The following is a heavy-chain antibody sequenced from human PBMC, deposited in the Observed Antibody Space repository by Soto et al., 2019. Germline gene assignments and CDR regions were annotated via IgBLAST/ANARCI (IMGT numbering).Heavy chain of an antibody. D-gene: IGHD2-21*01. CDR3: ARTCGGRGYFDS. CDR1: VGSITTCICY. J-gene: IGHJ4*02. V-gene: IGHV4-31*03. CDR2: IFPSGRS. Sequence: PSETLSLTCSVSVGSITTCICYWSWIRQNAGEGLEWIGNIFPSGRSHFNPSFKSRSQLFVDTSKNQFSLRLDSVTAADMALYRCARTCGGRGYFDSWGLGSLVTVSS.